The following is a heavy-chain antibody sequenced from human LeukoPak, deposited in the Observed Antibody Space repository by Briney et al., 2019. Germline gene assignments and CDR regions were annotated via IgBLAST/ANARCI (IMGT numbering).Heavy chain of an antibody. V-gene: IGHV4-59*01. CDR3: ARGSVSGIQLFPFDY. Sequence: PSETLSVTCTVSGDSIRSYIWSGIRQPPGKGLEWIGYIYYSGSTNYNPSLKSRVTISVDTSKNQFSVKLSSVTAADTAVYYCARGSVSGIQLFPFDYWGQGTLVTVSS. CDR2: IYYSGST. J-gene: IGHJ4*02. CDR1: GDSIRSYI. D-gene: IGHD5-18*01.